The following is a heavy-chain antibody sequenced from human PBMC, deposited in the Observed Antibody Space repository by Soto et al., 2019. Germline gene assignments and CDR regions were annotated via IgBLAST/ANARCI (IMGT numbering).Heavy chain of an antibody. J-gene: IGHJ4*02. V-gene: IGHV4-39*01. CDR1: GVSISSCYHY. CDR2: IHYSGST. Sequence: SETLSLTCTVSGVSISSCYHYWAWIRQPPGKGLEWIGSIHYSGSTYYNSSLKSRVTICVDTSKNQFSLKMSSVTAPDTAVYYCAGPYWVNYEGDYWGQGVLVTVSS. CDR3: AGPYWVNYEGDY. D-gene: IGHD1-7*01.